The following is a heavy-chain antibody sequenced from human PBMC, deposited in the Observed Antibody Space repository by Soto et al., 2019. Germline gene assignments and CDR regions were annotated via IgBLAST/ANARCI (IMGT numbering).Heavy chain of an antibody. J-gene: IGHJ6*03. CDR1: GYTFTSYD. V-gene: IGHV1-8*01. CDR2: MNPNSGNT. Sequence: ASVKVYCKASGYTFTSYDINWVRQATGQGLEWMGWMNPNSGNTGYAQKFQGRVTMTRNTSISTAYMELSSLRSEDTAVYYCARGRITMVRGRNYYYYYMDGWGKGTTVTAP. CDR3: ARGRITMVRGRNYYYYYMDG. D-gene: IGHD3-10*01.